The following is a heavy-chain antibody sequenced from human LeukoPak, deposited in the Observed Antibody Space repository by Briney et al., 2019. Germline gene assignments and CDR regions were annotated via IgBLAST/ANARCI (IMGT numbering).Heavy chain of an antibody. CDR3: ARHLPGSGSYYMYYYYYSMDV. Sequence: SETLSLTCTVSGGSISSYYWSWIRQPPGKGLEWIGYIYYSGSTNYNPSLKSRVTISVDTSKNQFSLKLSSVTAADTAVYYCARHLPGSGSYYMYYYYYSMDVWGQGTTVTVSS. J-gene: IGHJ6*02. CDR1: GGSISSYY. V-gene: IGHV4-59*08. D-gene: IGHD3-10*01. CDR2: IYYSGST.